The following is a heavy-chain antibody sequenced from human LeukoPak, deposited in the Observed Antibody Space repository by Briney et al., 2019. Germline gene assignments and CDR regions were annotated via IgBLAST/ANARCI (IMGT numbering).Heavy chain of an antibody. J-gene: IGHJ4*02. V-gene: IGHV3-21*01. CDR3: ARNGLSGSSLFDY. CDR2: ISSSSSYI. CDR1: GFTFSSYS. Sequence: TGGSLRLSCAASGFTFSSYSMNWVRQAPGKGLEWVSSISSSSSYIYYADSVKGRFTISRDNAKNSLYLQMNSLRAEDTAVYYCARNGLSGSSLFDYCGQGTLVTVSS. D-gene: IGHD1-26*01.